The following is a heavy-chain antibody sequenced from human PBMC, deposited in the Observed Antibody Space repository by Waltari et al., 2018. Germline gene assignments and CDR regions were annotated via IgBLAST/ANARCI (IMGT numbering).Heavy chain of an antibody. V-gene: IGHV3-30*07. D-gene: IGHD5-18*01. J-gene: IGHJ4*02. CDR3: ARDGPLQIQSWYSFDY. CDR1: GFTFRFHA. Sequence: QVQLVESGGGVVHPGRSLSLSCEASGFTFRFHAMHWGRQAPGKGLEWVAGISYDGSDEYYADSVRGRFTISRDDSKDTVNLQMNSLRPEDTAVYYCARDGPLQIQSWYSFDYWGQGTLVTVSS. CDR2: ISYDGSDE.